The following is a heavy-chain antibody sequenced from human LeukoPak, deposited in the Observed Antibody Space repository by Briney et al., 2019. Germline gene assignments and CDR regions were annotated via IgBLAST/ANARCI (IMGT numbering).Heavy chain of an antibody. CDR3: AREDHYYGSGSYSWFDP. D-gene: IGHD3-10*01. J-gene: IGHJ5*02. V-gene: IGHV4-34*01. Sequence: PSETLSLTCAVYGGSFSGCYWSWIRQPPGKGLEWIGEINHSGSTNYNPSLKSRVTIPVDTSKNQFSLKLSSVTAAGTAVYYCAREDHYYGSGSYSWFDPWGRGTLVTVSS. CDR1: GGSFSGCY. CDR2: INHSGST.